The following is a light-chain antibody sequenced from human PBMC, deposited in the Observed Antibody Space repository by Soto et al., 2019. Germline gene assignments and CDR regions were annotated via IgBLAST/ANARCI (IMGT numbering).Light chain of an antibody. Sequence: EIVLTQSPGTLSLSPGERATLSCRSSQSVSSSYLAWYQHKPGQAPRLLIYDVSSRATGIPDRFSGSGSETDFTLTISRLEPEDFAVYYCQRYGSSPTFGQGTKVEIK. CDR3: QRYGSSPT. J-gene: IGKJ1*01. CDR1: QSVSSSY. CDR2: DVS. V-gene: IGKV3-20*01.